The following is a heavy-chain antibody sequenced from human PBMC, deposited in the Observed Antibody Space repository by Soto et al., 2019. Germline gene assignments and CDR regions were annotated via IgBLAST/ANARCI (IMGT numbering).Heavy chain of an antibody. V-gene: IGHV3-13*01. CDR3: ARESFYTLTYYGMDV. CDR2: IGTAGDT. CDR1: GFTFSSYD. J-gene: IGHJ6*02. Sequence: EVQLVESGGGLVQPGGSLRLSCAASGFTFSSYDMHWVRQATGKGLEWVSAIGTAGDTYYPGSVKGRFTISRENAKNSLYLQMNSLRAEDTAVYYCARESFYTLTYYGMDVWGQGTTVTVSS. D-gene: IGHD3-10*01.